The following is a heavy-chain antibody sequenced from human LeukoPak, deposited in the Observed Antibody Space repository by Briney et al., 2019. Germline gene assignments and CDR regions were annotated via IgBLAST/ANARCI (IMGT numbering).Heavy chain of an antibody. Sequence: SETLSLTCTVSGGSINSYYWSWIRQPPGKGLEWIGYVSDIGSTNYNPSLKSRVTISVDTSKNQFYLKLTSVTAADTAVYCARTTTTFDDWGHGTLVTVSS. V-gene: IGHV4-59*01. CDR1: GGSINSYY. CDR2: VSDIGST. D-gene: IGHD4-11*01. CDR3: ARTTTTFDD. J-gene: IGHJ4*01.